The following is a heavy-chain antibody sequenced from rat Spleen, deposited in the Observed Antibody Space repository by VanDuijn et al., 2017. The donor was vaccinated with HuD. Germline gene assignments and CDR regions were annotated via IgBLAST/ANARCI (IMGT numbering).Heavy chain of an antibody. CDR1: GFTFSNYY. CDR2: ISTAGGNT. Sequence: EVQLVESGGGLVQPGRSLKLSCAASGFTFSNYYMAWVRQAPTKGLEWVAYISTAGGNTYYRDSVRGRFTISKDNAKSALYLKMDSLRSEDTATYYCTTDSYFDGTYYPGGFDYWGQGVMVTVSS. CDR3: TTDSYFDGTYYPGGFDY. V-gene: IGHV5-27*01. D-gene: IGHD1-12*02. J-gene: IGHJ2*01.